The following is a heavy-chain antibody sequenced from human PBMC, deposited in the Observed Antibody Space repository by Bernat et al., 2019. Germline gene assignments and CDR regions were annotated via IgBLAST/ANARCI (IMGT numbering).Heavy chain of an antibody. Sequence: EVQLVESGGGLVKPGGSLRLSCAASGFTFSSYSMNWVRQAPGKGLEWVSSISSSSSYIYYADSVKGRFTISRDNAKKSLYLQMNSLGAEDTAVYYCARGRTSGSYEDYWGQGTLVTVSS. CDR2: ISSSSSYI. CDR3: ARGRTSGSYEDY. CDR1: GFTFSSYS. V-gene: IGHV3-21*01. J-gene: IGHJ4*02. D-gene: IGHD1-26*01.